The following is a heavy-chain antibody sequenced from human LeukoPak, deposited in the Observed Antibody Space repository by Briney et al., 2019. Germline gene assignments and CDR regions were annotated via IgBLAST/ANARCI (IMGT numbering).Heavy chain of an antibody. D-gene: IGHD5-24*01. V-gene: IGHV4-38-2*01. CDR1: GFTFSNYA. J-gene: IGHJ4*02. CDR2: IDHAGTT. Sequence: GALRLSCAASGFTFSNYAMSWVRQPPGKGLEWIGTIDHAGTTFYNVSLKSRVTISVDTPNNQFSLRLNSVGAADTAVYYCARRRDGYNQLDYWGQGTLVTVSS. CDR3: ARRRDGYNQLDY.